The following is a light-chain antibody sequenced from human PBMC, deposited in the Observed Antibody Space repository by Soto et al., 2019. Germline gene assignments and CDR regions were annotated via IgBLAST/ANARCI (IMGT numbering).Light chain of an antibody. CDR3: QHYNNWPPYA. Sequence: EIVMTQSPATLSVSPGERATLSCRASQSVGSNLAWYQQKPSQAPRLLIYGASTRTTAIPARFSGSGSGTEFTLTISSLQSEDFAVYYCQHYNNWPPYAFGQGTKLEIK. J-gene: IGKJ2*01. CDR2: GAS. CDR1: QSVGSN. V-gene: IGKV3-15*01.